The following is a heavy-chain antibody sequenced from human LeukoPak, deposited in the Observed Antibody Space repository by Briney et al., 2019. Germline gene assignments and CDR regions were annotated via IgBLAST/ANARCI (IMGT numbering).Heavy chain of an antibody. CDR1: GGSFSGYY. D-gene: IGHD6-19*01. J-gene: IGHJ5*02. Sequence: SETLSLTCAVYGGSFSGYYWSWIRQPPGKGLEWIAEINHSGSTNYNPSLESRVTISVDTSKNQFSLKLSSVTAADTAVYYCARGGRGSSGWYWRSRDWFDPWGQGTLVTVSS. CDR2: INHSGST. V-gene: IGHV4-34*01. CDR3: ARGGRGSSGWYWRSRDWFDP.